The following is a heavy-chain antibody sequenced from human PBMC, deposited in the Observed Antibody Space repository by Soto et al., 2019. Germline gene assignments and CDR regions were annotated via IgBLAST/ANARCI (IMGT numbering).Heavy chain of an antibody. V-gene: IGHV5-51*01. J-gene: IGHJ4*02. CDR2: LNPDDSTT. Sequence: PGESLKISCKGSGYSFAAYWIGWVRQKPGKGLEWVGILNPDDSTTRYSPSFQGQVTISADKSITTAYLQWSSLKASDTGIYYCALKRLGYCSDDKCFSGYFDSWGQGTQVTVSS. CDR3: ALKRLGYCSDDKCFSGYFDS. D-gene: IGHD2-15*01. CDR1: GYSFAAYW.